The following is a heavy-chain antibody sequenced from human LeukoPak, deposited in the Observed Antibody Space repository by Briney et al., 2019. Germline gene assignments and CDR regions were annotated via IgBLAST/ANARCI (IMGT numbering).Heavy chain of an antibody. CDR3: AHRNPQSMAYYFDY. D-gene: IGHD2/OR15-2a*01. J-gene: IGHJ4*02. CDR2: IYWDDDK. CDR1: GFSLSTSAVG. Sequence: SGPTLVEPTQTLTLTCTFSGFSLSTSAVGVGWIRQPPGKALEWLALIYWDDDKRYSPSLKSRLTITKDTSKNQVVLAMSNMDPVDTATYYCAHRNPQSMAYYFDYWGQGTLVTVSS. V-gene: IGHV2-5*02.